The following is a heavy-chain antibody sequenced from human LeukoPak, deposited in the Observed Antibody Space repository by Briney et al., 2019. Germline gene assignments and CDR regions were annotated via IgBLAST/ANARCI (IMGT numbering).Heavy chain of an antibody. CDR3: ASGSARPKRGVDY. D-gene: IGHD6-6*01. CDR1: GGSFSGYY. J-gene: IGHJ4*02. Sequence: SETLSLTCAVYGGSFSGYYWSWIRQPPGKGLEWIGEINHSGSTNYNPSLKSRVTISVDTSKNQFSLKLSSGTAADTAVYYCASGSARPKRGVDYWGQGSLVTVSS. V-gene: IGHV4-34*01. CDR2: INHSGST.